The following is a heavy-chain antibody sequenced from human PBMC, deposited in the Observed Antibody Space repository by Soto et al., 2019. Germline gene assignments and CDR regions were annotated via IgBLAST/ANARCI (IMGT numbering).Heavy chain of an antibody. V-gene: IGHV1-18*04. Sequence: QVQLVQSGVEVQKPGASVKVSCKASGYTFSSYGINWLRQAPGQGLEWMGWISPYNGNTNYGQNLEGRVTMTTDTSTSIVDMELRSLRSDDTAVYYCAREGGVWGSFRYFDYWGQGTLVTVSP. D-gene: IGHD3-16*02. J-gene: IGHJ4*02. CDR1: GYTFSSYG. CDR2: ISPYNGNT. CDR3: AREGGVWGSFRYFDY.